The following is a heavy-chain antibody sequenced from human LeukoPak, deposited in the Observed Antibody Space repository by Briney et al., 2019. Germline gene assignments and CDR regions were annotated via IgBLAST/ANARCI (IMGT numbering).Heavy chain of an antibody. V-gene: IGHV4-39*01. CDR2: IYYSGST. Sequence: SETLSLTCTVSGGSISSSGYYWGWIRQPPGKGLEWIESIYYSGSTYYNPSLKSRVTISVDTSKNQLSLKLSSLTSADTAVYYCARHEYSGSYYGLSWFDPWGQGTLVTVSS. D-gene: IGHD1-26*01. CDR1: GGSISSSGYY. CDR3: ARHEYSGSYYGLSWFDP. J-gene: IGHJ5*02.